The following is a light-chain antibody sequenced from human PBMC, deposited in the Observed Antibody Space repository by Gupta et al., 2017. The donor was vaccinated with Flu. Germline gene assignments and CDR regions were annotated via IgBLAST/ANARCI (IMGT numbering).Light chain of an antibody. CDR3: QQYGSSPET. J-gene: IGKJ1*01. CDR1: QSVSSSY. V-gene: IGKV3-20*01. Sequence: ERATLSCRASQSVSSSYLVWYQQKPGQAPRLLIYGASSRATGIPDRFSGSGSGTDFTLTISRLEPEDFAVYYCQQYGSSPETFGQGTKVEIK. CDR2: GAS.